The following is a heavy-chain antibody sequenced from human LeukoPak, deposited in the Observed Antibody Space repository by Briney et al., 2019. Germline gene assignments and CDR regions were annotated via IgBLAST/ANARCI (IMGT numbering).Heavy chain of an antibody. J-gene: IGHJ4*02. D-gene: IGHD7-27*01. Sequence: GGSLRLSCAASGFTFSSNGMHWVRQAPGKGLEWVAFIRYDGSAKYYADSVRGRFTISRDNSKNTLFLQMNSLRGEETAVYYCAKDAWGYGDYWGQGTLVTVSS. V-gene: IGHV3-30*02. CDR3: AKDAWGYGDY. CDR1: GFTFSSNG. CDR2: IRYDGSAK.